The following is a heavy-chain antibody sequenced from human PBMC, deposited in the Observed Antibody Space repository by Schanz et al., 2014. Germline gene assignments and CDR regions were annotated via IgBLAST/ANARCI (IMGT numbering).Heavy chain of an antibody. CDR3: AKKAGSGTRYFDY. CDR2: ISAQTGDT. Sequence: QVQLVQSGAEVKKPGSSVKVSCKASGYTFTDYGVIWVRQAPGQGLEWIGWISAQTGDTRYAQKMQGRVTMTRDVSSTTAFLELRSLRYDDTAVYYCAKKAGSGTRYFDYWGQGTLVTVSS. J-gene: IGHJ4*02. CDR1: GYTFTDYG. V-gene: IGHV1-18*01. D-gene: IGHD3-10*01.